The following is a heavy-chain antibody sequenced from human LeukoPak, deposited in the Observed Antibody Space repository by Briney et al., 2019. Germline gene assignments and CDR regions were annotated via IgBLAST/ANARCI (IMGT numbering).Heavy chain of an antibody. CDR2: IYPLYSDT. Sequence: GESPKIPFQGSGYSFTTYWIGWVLQMPGKRVECMGVIYPLYSDTRYSPSFQGQVTISVDKSINAAYLQWNSLKASDTAMYYCARHLRREGLADYWGQGTLVTVSS. V-gene: IGHV5-51*01. D-gene: IGHD3/OR15-3a*01. J-gene: IGHJ4*02. CDR3: ARHLRREGLADY. CDR1: GYSFTTYW.